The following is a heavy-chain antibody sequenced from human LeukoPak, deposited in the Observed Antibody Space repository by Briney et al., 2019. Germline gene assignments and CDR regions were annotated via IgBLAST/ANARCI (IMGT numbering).Heavy chain of an antibody. CDR2: ISGSGGST. CDR3: AKDGIEGDGYNYYFDY. CDR1: GFTFGSYA. Sequence: GGSLRLSCAASGFTFGSYAMSWVRRAPGKGLEWVSAISGSGGSTYYADSVKGRFTISRDNSKNTLYLQMNSLRAEDTAVYYCAKDGIEGDGYNYYFDYWGQGTLVTVSS. J-gene: IGHJ4*02. D-gene: IGHD5-24*01. V-gene: IGHV3-23*01.